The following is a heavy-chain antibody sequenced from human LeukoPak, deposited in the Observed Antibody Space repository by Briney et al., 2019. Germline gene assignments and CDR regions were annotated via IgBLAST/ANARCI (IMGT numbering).Heavy chain of an antibody. D-gene: IGHD3-22*01. Sequence: SQTLSLTCTVSDGSISSGGYYWSWIRQHPGKGLEWIGYIYYSGSTYYNPSLKSRVTISVDTSKNQFSLKLSSVTAADTAVYYCASSAYYDSSGYYYFDYWGQGTLVTVSS. V-gene: IGHV4-31*03. J-gene: IGHJ4*02. CDR3: ASSAYYDSSGYYYFDY. CDR1: DGSISSGGYY. CDR2: IYYSGST.